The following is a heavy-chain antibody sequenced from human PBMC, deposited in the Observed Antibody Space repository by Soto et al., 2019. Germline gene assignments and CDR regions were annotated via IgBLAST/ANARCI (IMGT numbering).Heavy chain of an antibody. D-gene: IGHD4-17*01. V-gene: IGHV2-5*02. CDR3: VHLMTAVNTFGMDV. CDR1: GFSLITTGSG. CDR2: IYWEDDN. J-gene: IGHJ6*02. Sequence: QITLKESGPTLVEPTQTLTLTCTFSGFSLITTGSGVAWIRQPPGKALEWLAPIYWEDDNRYSPSLKSRLTITTDTSKNQVVLTMTNMDPVDTGTYFCVHLMTAVNTFGMDVWGQGTAITVSS.